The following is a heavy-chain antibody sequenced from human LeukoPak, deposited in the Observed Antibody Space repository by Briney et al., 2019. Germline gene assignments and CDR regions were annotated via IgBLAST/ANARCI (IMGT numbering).Heavy chain of an antibody. CDR2: ISSSSSTI. V-gene: IGHV3-48*01. CDR3: ARDVGDIAVGSQPS. J-gene: IGHJ4*02. Sequence: TGGSLRLSCAASGFTFSSYSMNWVRQAPGKGLEWVSYISSSSSTIYYADSVKGRFTISRDNAKNSLYLQMNSLRAEDTAVYYCARDVGDIAVGSQPSWGQGTLVTVSS. CDR1: GFTFSSYS. D-gene: IGHD6-19*01.